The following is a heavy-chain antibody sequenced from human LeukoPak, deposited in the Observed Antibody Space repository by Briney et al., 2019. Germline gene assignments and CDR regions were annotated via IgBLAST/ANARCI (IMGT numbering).Heavy chain of an antibody. Sequence: SQTLSLTCTVSGGSISSGSYYWSWIRQPAGKGLEWIGRIYTSGGTNYNPSLKSRVTISVDTSKNQFSLKLSSVTAADTAVYYCARSKRVWDSSGYYEYWGQGTLVTVSS. CDR1: GGSISSGSYY. D-gene: IGHD3-22*01. V-gene: IGHV4-61*02. CDR3: ARSKRVWDSSGYYEY. J-gene: IGHJ4*02. CDR2: IYTSGGT.